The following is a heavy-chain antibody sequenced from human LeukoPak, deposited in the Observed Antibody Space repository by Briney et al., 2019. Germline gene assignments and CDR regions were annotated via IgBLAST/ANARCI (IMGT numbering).Heavy chain of an antibody. V-gene: IGHV4-34*01. Sequence: SETLSLTCAVYGGSFSGYYWSWIRQPPGKGLEWIGEINHSGSTNYNPSLKSRVTISVDTSKNQFSLKLSSVTAADTAVYYRAPGTLSAAGTVGWGQGTLVTVSS. J-gene: IGHJ4*02. CDR3: APGTLSAAGTVG. D-gene: IGHD6-13*01. CDR2: INHSGST. CDR1: GGSFSGYY.